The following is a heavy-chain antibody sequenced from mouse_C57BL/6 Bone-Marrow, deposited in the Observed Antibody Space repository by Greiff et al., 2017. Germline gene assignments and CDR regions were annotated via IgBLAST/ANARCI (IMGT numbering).Heavy chain of an antibody. CDR2: IDPSDSET. V-gene: IGHV1-52*01. Sequence: QVQLKQPGAELVRPGSSVKLSCKASGYTFTSYWMHWVKPRPIQGLEWIGNIDPSDSETHYNQKFKDKATLTVDKSSSTAYMQLSSLTSEDSAVYYGARRALDYHAMDYWGQGTSATVSS. CDR1: GYTFTSYW. J-gene: IGHJ4*01. CDR3: ARRALDYHAMDY.